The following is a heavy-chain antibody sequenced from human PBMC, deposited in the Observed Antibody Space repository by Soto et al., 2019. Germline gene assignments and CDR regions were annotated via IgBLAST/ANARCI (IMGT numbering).Heavy chain of an antibody. Sequence: QVQLVESGGGVVQPGRSLRLSCAASGFTFSSYAMHWVRQAPGKGLEWVAVISYDGSNKYYADSVKGRFTISRDNSRNTLYLQLNRLRAEDTAVYYCARAPGGYYYYYGMDVWGQGTTVTVSS. CDR1: GFTFSSYA. CDR3: ARAPGGYYYYYGMDV. J-gene: IGHJ6*02. CDR2: ISYDGSNK. V-gene: IGHV3-30-3*01. D-gene: IGHD3-16*01.